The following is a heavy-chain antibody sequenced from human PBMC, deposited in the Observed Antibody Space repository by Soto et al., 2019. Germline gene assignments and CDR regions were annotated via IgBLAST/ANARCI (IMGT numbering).Heavy chain of an antibody. V-gene: IGHV3-73*02. J-gene: IGHJ4*02. Sequence: EVQLVESGGGLVQPGGSLKLSCAASGFTFSGSAMHWVRQASGKGLEWVGRIRSKANSYATAYAASVKGRFTISRDDSKNTAYLQMNSLKPEDTAVYYCTWSIAAAGDDYWGQGTLVTVSS. CDR1: GFTFSGSA. D-gene: IGHD6-13*01. CDR3: TWSIAAAGDDY. CDR2: IRSKANSYAT.